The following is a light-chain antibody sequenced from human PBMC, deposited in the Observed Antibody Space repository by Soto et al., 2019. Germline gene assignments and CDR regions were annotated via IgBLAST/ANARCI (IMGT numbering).Light chain of an antibody. J-gene: IGKJ1*01. CDR2: TAS. CDR3: QQFNTSPWT. V-gene: IGKV1-39*01. CDR1: QNIGTY. Sequence: DIQMTQSPTALSASVGDRVTITCRASQNIGTYLNWYQQKPGRAPNLLIYTASDLQTGVPSRFSGSGSGTEFTLTISSLQPDDFATYYCQQFNTSPWTFGQGTKVEIK.